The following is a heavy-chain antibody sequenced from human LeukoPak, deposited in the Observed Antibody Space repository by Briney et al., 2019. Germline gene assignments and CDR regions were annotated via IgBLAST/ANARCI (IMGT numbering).Heavy chain of an antibody. CDR3: AREETMVRGADFDY. J-gene: IGHJ4*02. Sequence: QTLSLTCAISGDSVSSNSAAWNWIRQSPSRGLEWLGRTYYRSKWYNNYAVSVKSRITINPDTSKNQFSLQLNSVTPDDTAVYYCAREETMVRGADFDYWGQGTLVTVSS. V-gene: IGHV6-1*01. CDR1: GDSVSSNSAA. D-gene: IGHD3-10*01. CDR2: TYYRSKWYN.